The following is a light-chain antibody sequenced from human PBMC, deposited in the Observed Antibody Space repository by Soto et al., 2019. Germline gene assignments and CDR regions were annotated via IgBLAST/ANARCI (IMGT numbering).Light chain of an antibody. CDR3: QQSYSIFFT. V-gene: IGKV1-39*01. CDR2: AAS. Sequence: DIQITQSPASVSAYLLDRVSITCRASHFISTYLNWYQHKPGKAPKVLIYAASTLQSGVPSRFSGSGSGTDFTLTISSLQPEDFATYYCQQSYSIFFTFGQGTRLEIK. CDR1: HFISTY. J-gene: IGKJ5*01.